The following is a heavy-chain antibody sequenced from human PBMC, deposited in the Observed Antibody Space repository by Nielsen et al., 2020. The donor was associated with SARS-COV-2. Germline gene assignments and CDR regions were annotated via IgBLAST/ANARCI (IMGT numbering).Heavy chain of an antibody. D-gene: IGHD2-2*02. CDR3: ARGACSSTSCYRNLYYGMDV. V-gene: IGHV1-69*02. CDR1: GGTFSSYT. CDR2: IIPILGIA. J-gene: IGHJ6*02. Sequence: SVKVSCKASGGTFSSYTISWVRQAPGQGLEWMGRIIPILGIANYAQKFQGRVTITADKSTSTAYMELSSLRSEDTAVYYCARGACSSTSCYRNLYYGMDVWGQGTTVTVSS.